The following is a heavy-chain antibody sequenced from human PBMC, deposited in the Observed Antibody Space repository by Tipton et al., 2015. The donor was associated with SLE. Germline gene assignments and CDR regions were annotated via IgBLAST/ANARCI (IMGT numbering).Heavy chain of an antibody. J-gene: IGHJ4*02. CDR3: ARGGSTYYYDSSGYYSLDY. CDR2: IYYSGST. V-gene: IGHV4-59*12. CDR1: GGSISSYY. Sequence: TLSLTCTVSGGSISSYYWSWIRQPPGKGLEWIGYIYYSGSTSYNPSLKSRVTMSVDTSKNQFSLKLSSVTAADTAVFYCARGGSTYYYDSSGYYSLDYWGQGTLVTVSS. D-gene: IGHD3-22*01.